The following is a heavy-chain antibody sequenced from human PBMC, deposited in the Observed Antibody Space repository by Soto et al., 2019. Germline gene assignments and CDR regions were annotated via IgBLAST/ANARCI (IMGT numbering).Heavy chain of an antibody. V-gene: IGHV1-3*05. CDR3: ERDPSYYGMDV. CDR1: GYTFTSYA. CDR2: ITAGNGNT. J-gene: IGHJ6*02. Sequence: QVQLVQSGAEEKKPGASVKVSCKASGYTFTSYAMHWVRQAPGQRLEWMGWITAGNGNTKYSQKLKGRVTITRDTSARTADMGLSSLRSEDTAVYYCERDPSYYGMDVWGQGTTVTVSS.